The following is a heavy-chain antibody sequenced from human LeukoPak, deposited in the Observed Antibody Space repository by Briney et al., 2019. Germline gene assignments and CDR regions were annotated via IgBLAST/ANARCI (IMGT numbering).Heavy chain of an antibody. CDR2: IYHSGST. Sequence: SETLSLTCTVSGYSISSGYYWGWIRQPPGKGLEWIGSIYHSGSTYYNPSLKSRVTISVDTSKNQFSLKLSSVTAADTAVYYCARLRVYSYGYDLFDYWGQGTLVTVSS. J-gene: IGHJ4*02. D-gene: IGHD5-18*01. CDR1: GYSISSGYY. V-gene: IGHV4-38-2*02. CDR3: ARLRVYSYGYDLFDY.